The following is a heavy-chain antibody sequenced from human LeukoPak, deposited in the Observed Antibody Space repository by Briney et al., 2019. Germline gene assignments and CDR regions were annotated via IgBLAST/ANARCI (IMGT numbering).Heavy chain of an antibody. J-gene: IGHJ6*03. V-gene: IGHV1-69*05. CDR2: IIPIFGTA. CDR3: ARDSPGYYYDSSGYHRRYYYYYMDV. D-gene: IGHD3-22*01. Sequence: SVKVSCKASGGTFCSYAISWVRQAPGQGLEWMGGIIPIFGTANYAQKFQGRVTITTDESTSTAYMELSSLRSEDTAVCYCARDSPGYYYDSSGYHRRYYYYYMDVWGKGTTVTVSS. CDR1: GGTFCSYA.